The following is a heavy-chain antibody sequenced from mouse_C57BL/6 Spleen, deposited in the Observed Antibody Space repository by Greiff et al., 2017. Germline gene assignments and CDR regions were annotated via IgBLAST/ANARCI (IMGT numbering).Heavy chain of an antibody. CDR1: GYTFTSYG. J-gene: IGHJ3*01. V-gene: IGHV1-81*01. CDR3: ARLPLWPTSETY. D-gene: IGHD1-1*02. Sequence: VQLKESGAELARPGASVKLSCKASGYTFTSYGISWVKQRPGQGLEWIGEIYPRSGNTYYNEKFKGKATLTADKSSSTAYMELRSLTSEDSAVYFCARLPLWPTSETYWGQGTLVTVSA. CDR2: IYPRSGNT.